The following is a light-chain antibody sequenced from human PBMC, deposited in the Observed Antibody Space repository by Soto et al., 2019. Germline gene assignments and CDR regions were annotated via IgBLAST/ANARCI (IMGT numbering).Light chain of an antibody. CDR2: GAS. V-gene: IGKV3-20*01. J-gene: IGKJ5*01. CDR1: QSTSSSF. Sequence: ELVLTQSPGILSLSPGQRASLSCGPSQSTSSSFLAWYQQKPGQAPRLLIYGASSRATGIPDRFSGTGSETDFTLTISRLEPEDFAVYYCQQYDNSPITFGQGTRLEIK. CDR3: QQYDNSPIT.